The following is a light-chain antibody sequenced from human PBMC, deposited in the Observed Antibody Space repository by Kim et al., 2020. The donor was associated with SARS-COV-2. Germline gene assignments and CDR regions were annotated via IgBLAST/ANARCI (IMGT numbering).Light chain of an antibody. V-gene: IGKV1-39*01. CDR3: QQSYSLPVT. J-gene: IGKJ4*01. CDR1: QGIGNY. CDR2: AAS. Sequence: SPSVGDTVTITCRPSQGIGNYLNWYQQKPGKAPNLLIYAASSLQSGVPSRFSGSGSGTDFTLTISSVQPEDFATYYCQQSYSLPVTFGGGTKV.